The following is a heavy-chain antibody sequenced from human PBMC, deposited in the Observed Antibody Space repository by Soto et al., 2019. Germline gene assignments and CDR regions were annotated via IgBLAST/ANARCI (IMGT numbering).Heavy chain of an antibody. CDR1: GFTVSSNY. V-gene: IGHV3-66*01. CDR2: IYSGCST. Sequence: GGSLRLSCAASGFTVSSNYMSWVRQAPGKGLEWVSVIYSGCSTYYADSVKGRFTIYRDNSKNTLYLQMNSLRAEDTAVYYCARDSGLVRGSYYYYGMDVWGQGTTVTVSS. D-gene: IGHD1-26*01. J-gene: IGHJ6*02. CDR3: ARDSGLVRGSYYYYGMDV.